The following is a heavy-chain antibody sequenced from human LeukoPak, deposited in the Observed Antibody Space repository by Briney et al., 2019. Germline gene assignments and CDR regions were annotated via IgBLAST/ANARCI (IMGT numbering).Heavy chain of an antibody. D-gene: IGHD3-10*01. CDR2: ISGSGGST. CDR1: GFTFSNYW. Sequence: GGSLRLSCAASGFTFSNYWMSWVRQAPGKGLEWVSAISGSGGSTYYADSVKGRFTISRDNSKNTLYLQMNSLRAEDTAVYYCAKDPLLWFGELSDDYWGQGTLVTVSS. V-gene: IGHV3-23*01. J-gene: IGHJ4*02. CDR3: AKDPLLWFGELSDDY.